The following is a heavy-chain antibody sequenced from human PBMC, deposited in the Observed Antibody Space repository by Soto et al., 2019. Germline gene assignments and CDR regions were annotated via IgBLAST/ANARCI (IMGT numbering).Heavy chain of an antibody. V-gene: IGHV2-26*01. CDR2: IFSNDEK. Sequence: VTLKESGPVLVKPTETLTLTCTVSGFSLSNARMGVSWIRQPPGKALEWLAHIFSNDEKSYSTSLKSRLTIAKDTSKSQVVLTMTNMDPVDTATYYCARIRPVLRYFDWLFRDWYFALWGRGTLVTVSS. CDR1: GFSLSNARMG. D-gene: IGHD3-9*01. CDR3: ARIRPVLRYFDWLFRDWYFAL. J-gene: IGHJ2*01.